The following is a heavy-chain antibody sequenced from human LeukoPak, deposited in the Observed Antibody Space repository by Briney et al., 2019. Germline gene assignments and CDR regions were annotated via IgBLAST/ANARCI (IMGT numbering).Heavy chain of an antibody. CDR3: ARSFYDFWSGYYLRGVWDNWFDP. Sequence: SETLSLTCTVSGGSISSSSYYWGWIRQPPGKGLEWIGSIYYSGSTYYNPSLKSRVTISVDTSKNQFSLKLSSVTAADTAVYYCARSFYDFWSGYYLRGVWDNWFDPWGQGTLVTVSS. CDR2: IYYSGST. CDR1: GGSISSSSYY. D-gene: IGHD3-3*01. V-gene: IGHV4-39*07. J-gene: IGHJ5*02.